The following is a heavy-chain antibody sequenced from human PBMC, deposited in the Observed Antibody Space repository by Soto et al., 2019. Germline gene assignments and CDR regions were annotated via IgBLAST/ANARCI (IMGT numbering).Heavy chain of an antibody. J-gene: IGHJ6*02. CDR1: GGSIRSNSYY. CDR3: ATQGVGVLHGLVDV. Sequence: SEALSLTCTVSGGSIRSNSYYWGWIRQPPGKGLEWIGSMYYSGSTYNSPSLKSRVTISVDTSKNQFSLKLSSVTAADTAVYYCATQGVGVLHGLVDVWGQGTTVTVSS. CDR2: MYYSGST. V-gene: IGHV4-39*01. D-gene: IGHD3-10*01.